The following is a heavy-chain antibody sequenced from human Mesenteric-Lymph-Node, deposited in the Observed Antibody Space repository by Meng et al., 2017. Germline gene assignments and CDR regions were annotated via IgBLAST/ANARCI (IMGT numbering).Heavy chain of an antibody. Sequence: GESLKISCAASGFTFSSYEMNWVRQAPGKGLEWVSYISSSGSTIYYADSVKGRFTISRDNARNTLYLQMNSLRVEDTAVYYCTRGRSPIYDAFDIWGQGTMVTVSS. D-gene: IGHD2-21*01. V-gene: IGHV3-48*03. J-gene: IGHJ3*02. CDR1: GFTFSSYE. CDR2: ISSSGSTI. CDR3: TRGRSPIYDAFDI.